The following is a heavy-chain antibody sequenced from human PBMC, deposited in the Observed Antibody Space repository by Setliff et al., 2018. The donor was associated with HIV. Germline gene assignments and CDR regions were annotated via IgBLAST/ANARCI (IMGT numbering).Heavy chain of an antibody. Sequence: GGSLRLSCAASGFTFNSYAMTWVRQAPGKGLEWVAAISNSGDKTYLADSVKGLFTISGDNSQSTLYLHMSSLRDEDTAVYYCAKVFLFGIDVFDIWGQGTMVTVSS. CDR1: GFTFNSYA. V-gene: IGHV3-23*01. J-gene: IGHJ3*02. CDR2: ISNSGDKT. D-gene: IGHD3-16*01. CDR3: AKVFLFGIDVFDI.